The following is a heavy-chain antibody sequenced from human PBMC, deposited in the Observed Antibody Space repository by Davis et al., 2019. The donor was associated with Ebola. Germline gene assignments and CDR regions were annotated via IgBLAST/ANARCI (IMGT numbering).Heavy chain of an antibody. D-gene: IGHD5-24*01. Sequence: GESLKISCAASGFTSSSYSMNWVRQAPGKGLEWVSAISGSGGSTYYADSVKGRFTISRDNAKNSLYLQMNSLRAEDTAVYYCAKGGDGYNWGYWGQGTLVTVSS. CDR2: ISGSGGST. V-gene: IGHV3-23*01. CDR1: GFTSSSYS. J-gene: IGHJ4*02. CDR3: AKGGDGYNWGY.